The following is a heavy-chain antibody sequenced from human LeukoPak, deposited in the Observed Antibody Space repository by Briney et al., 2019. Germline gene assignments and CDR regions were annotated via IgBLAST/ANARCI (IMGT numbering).Heavy chain of an antibody. Sequence: GRSLRLSCAASGFTFSSYAMHWVRQAPGKGLEWVAVISYDGSNKYYADSVKGRFTISRDNSKYTLYLQMNSLRAEDTAVYYCARDIYYYYYGMDVWGQGTTVTVSS. CDR2: ISYDGSNK. CDR3: ARDIYYYYYGMDV. J-gene: IGHJ6*02. CDR1: GFTFSSYA. V-gene: IGHV3-30-3*01.